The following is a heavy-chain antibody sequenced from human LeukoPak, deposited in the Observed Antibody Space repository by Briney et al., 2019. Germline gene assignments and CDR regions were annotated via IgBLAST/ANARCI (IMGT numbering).Heavy chain of an antibody. CDR2: INPNSGGT. D-gene: IGHD6-19*01. J-gene: IGHJ4*02. CDR1: GYTFTGYY. V-gene: IGHV1-2*02. CDR3: ARETAPQWLLRSPSHFDY. Sequence: PQASVKVSCTASGYTFTGYYMHWVRQAPGQGLEWMGWINPNSGGTNYAQKFQGRVTMTRDTSISTAYMELSRLRSDDTAVYYCARETAPQWLLRSPSHFDYWGQGTLVTVSS.